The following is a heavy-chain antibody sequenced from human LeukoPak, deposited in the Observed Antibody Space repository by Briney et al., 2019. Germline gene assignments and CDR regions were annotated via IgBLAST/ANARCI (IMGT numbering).Heavy chain of an antibody. CDR1: GFTFSNYA. CDR3: AKPSRDFDSSGYSHFDY. CDR2: ISGPGSST. J-gene: IGHJ4*02. Sequence: PGGTLRLSCAASGFTFSNYAMSRVRQAPGKGLEWVSTISGPGSSTYSADSVKGRFTISRDNSKNTLYLQMHSLRAEDTAIYYCAKPSRDFDSSGYSHFDYWGQGTLVTVSS. D-gene: IGHD3-22*01. V-gene: IGHV3-23*01.